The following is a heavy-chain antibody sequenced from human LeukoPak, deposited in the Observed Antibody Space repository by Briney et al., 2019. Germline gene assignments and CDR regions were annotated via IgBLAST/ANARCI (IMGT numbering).Heavy chain of an antibody. D-gene: IGHD4-11*01. J-gene: IGHJ6*03. V-gene: IGHV1-69*05. CDR2: TIPGFATP. Sequence: SVKVSCKASGGTFSSYANSWVRQAPGQGLEWMGRTIPGFATPEYAQKFQGRVTITTDESTSTVYMEMSGLRSEDTALYYCARGGTLTTSYYYYYMDVWGKGTTVTVSS. CDR3: ARGGTLTTSYYYYYMDV. CDR1: GGTFSSYA.